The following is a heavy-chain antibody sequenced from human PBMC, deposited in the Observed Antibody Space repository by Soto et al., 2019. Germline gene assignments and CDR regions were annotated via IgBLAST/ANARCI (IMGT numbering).Heavy chain of an antibody. CDR2: IIPIGGTT. J-gene: IGHJ6*02. CDR3: ARESRVLYDFWSGYSSYYGMDV. D-gene: IGHD3-3*01. Sequence: VKVSCKASGGTFSSYAISWVRQAPGQGLEWMGGIIPIGGTTSYAQKFQGRVTMTRDTSTSTVYMELSSLRSEDTAVYYCARESRVLYDFWSGYSSYYGMDVWGQGTTVTVSS. V-gene: IGHV1-69*10. CDR1: GGTFSSYA.